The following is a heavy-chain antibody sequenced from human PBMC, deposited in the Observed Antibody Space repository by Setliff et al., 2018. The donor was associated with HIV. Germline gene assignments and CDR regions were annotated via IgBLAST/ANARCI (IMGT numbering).Heavy chain of an antibody. Sequence: GGSLRLSCAASGFTVSTNYMSWVRQAPGKGLEWVSIIYTGGSTYSADSVKGRFTISRDNSKTTLYLQMNSLRAEDTAVYYCARTEEWWRPFDYWGQGTLVTVSS. J-gene: IGHJ4*02. CDR3: ARTEEWWRPFDY. CDR2: IYTGGST. V-gene: IGHV3-66*01. CDR1: GFTVSTNY. D-gene: IGHD2-8*01.